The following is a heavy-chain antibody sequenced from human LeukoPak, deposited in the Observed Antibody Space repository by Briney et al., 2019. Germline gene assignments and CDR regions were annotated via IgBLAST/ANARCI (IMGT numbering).Heavy chain of an antibody. J-gene: IGHJ4*02. D-gene: IGHD3-9*01. CDR2: NYYYGST. CDR1: GRPIRRGDYH. Sequence: SPTMSLTHIVSGRPIRRGDYHWSWIPQPPGTGLEGIRSNYYYGSTYYNPSLKSQVSISVVTSKNQFSLKLSSVTAADTAVYYCASQQPDTLTAVIAYWAQGPLVTASS. V-gene: IGHV4-30-4*01. CDR3: ASQQPDTLTAVIAY.